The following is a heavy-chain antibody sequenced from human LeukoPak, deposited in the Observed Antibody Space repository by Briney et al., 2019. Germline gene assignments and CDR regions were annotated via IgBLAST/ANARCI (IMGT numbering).Heavy chain of an antibody. CDR2: ISAYNGNT. CDR1: GYTFTSYG. Sequence: ASVTVSCKASGYTFTSYGISWVRQAPGQGLEWMGWISAYNGNTNYAQKLQGRVTMTTDTSTSTAYMELRSLRSDDTAVYYCARDYSVATIQPGDYWGQGTLVTVSS. D-gene: IGHD5-12*01. J-gene: IGHJ4*02. V-gene: IGHV1-18*01. CDR3: ARDYSVATIQPGDY.